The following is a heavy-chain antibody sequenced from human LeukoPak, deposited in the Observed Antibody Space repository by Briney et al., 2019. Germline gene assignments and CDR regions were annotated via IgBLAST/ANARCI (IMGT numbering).Heavy chain of an antibody. D-gene: IGHD6-19*01. CDR1: GYTFTAYY. CDR3: ARDFPSSGWYHPFDY. CDR2: INPNSGGT. V-gene: IGHV1-2*02. J-gene: IGHJ4*02. Sequence: ASVKVSCKASGYTFTAYYMHWVRQAPGQGLEWMGWINPNSGGTNYAQKFQGRVTMTRDTSISTVYMELSSLRSDDTAVYYCARDFPSSGWYHPFDYWGQGILVTVSS.